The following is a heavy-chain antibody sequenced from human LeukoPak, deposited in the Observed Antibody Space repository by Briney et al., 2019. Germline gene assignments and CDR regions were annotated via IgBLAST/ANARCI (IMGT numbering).Heavy chain of an antibody. J-gene: IGHJ4*02. CDR1: GFTISSYW. V-gene: IGHV3-23*01. D-gene: IGHD2-21*01. CDR2: ISGSGGST. Sequence: GGSLRLSCGATGFTISSYWMHWVRQAPGKGLEWVSAISGSGGSTYYADSVKGRFTISRDNSKNTLYLQMNSLRAEDTAVYYCAKDFTRGVIYWGQGTLVTVSS. CDR3: AKDFTRGVIY.